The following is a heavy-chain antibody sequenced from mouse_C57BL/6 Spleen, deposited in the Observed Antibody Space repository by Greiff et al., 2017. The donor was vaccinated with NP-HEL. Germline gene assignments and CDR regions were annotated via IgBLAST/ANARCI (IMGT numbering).Heavy chain of an antibody. CDR3: ARGDYDVRGFAY. Sequence: VQLQQSGAELVRPGTSVKVSCKASGYAFTNYLIEWVKQRPGQGLEWIGVINPGSGGTNYNEKFKGKATLTADKSSSTAYMQLSSLTSEDSAVYFGARGDYDVRGFAYWGQGTLVTVSA. V-gene: IGHV1-54*01. J-gene: IGHJ3*01. CDR2: INPGSGGT. CDR1: GYAFTNYL. D-gene: IGHD2-4*01.